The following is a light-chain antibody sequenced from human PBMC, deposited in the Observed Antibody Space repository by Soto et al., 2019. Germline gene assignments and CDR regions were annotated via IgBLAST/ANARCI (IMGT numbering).Light chain of an antibody. CDR3: CLGV. V-gene: IGLV2-23*02. CDR2: EVS. J-gene: IGLJ1*01. Sequence: QSVLTQPASVSGSPGQSITISCTGTSSDVGSYNLVSWYQQHPGKAPKLMIYEVSKRPSGVSNRFSGSKSGNTASLTISGLQAEDEADYYCCLGVFGPGTNVTVL. CDR1: SSDVGSYNL.